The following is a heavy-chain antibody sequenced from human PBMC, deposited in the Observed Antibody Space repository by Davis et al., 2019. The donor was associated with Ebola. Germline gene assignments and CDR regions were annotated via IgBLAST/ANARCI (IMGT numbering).Heavy chain of an antibody. J-gene: IGHJ3*02. V-gene: IGHV3-74*01. CDR3: ARDLGAVGGYCSSTSCYASDDAFDI. CDR2: INSDGTFT. D-gene: IGHD2-2*01. Sequence: PGGSLRLSCAASAFTFSNYWMYWVRQAPGEGLMCVSRINSDGTFTTYADSVKGRFTISRDNAKNTLYLQMNSLRAEDTAVYYCARDLGAVGGYCSSTSCYASDDAFDIWGQGTMVTVSS. CDR1: AFTFSNYW.